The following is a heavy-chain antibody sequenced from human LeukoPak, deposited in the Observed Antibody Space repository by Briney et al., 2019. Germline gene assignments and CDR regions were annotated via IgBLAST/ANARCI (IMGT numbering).Heavy chain of an antibody. CDR3: AKSVGITHYYYGMDV. CDR2: IYYSGST. Sequence: SETLSLTCTVSGGSISSYYWSWIRQPPGKGLEWIGYIYYSGSTNYNPSLKSRVTISVDTSKNQFSLKLSSVTAADTAVYYCAKSVGITHYYYGMDVWGQGTTVTVSS. V-gene: IGHV4-59*08. D-gene: IGHD1-26*01. CDR1: GGSISSYY. J-gene: IGHJ6*02.